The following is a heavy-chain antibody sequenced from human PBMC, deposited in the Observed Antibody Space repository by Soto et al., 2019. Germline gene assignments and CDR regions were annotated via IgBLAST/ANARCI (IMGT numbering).Heavy chain of an antibody. CDR1: GGSFSDFY. Sequence: QVQLQQWGAGLLKPSETLSLTCAVYGGSFSDFYWTWIRQLPGKGLEWIGEINHSGSTNYNPSLKGPVAISVDTSKNQFSLNLRSVTAADTAVYYCGPRGAVADPRGYWGQGTLVTVSS. V-gene: IGHV4-34*01. CDR3: GPRGAVADPRGY. J-gene: IGHJ4*02. CDR2: INHSGST. D-gene: IGHD6-19*01.